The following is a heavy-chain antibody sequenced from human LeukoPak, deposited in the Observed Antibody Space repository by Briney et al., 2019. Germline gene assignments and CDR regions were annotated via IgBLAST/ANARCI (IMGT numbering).Heavy chain of an antibody. CDR2: ISSSSSYI. CDR1: GFTFSSYS. V-gene: IGHV3-21*04. J-gene: IGHJ6*02. Sequence: PGGSLRLSCAGSGFTFSSYSMNWVRQAPGKGLEGVSSISSSSSYIYYADSVKGRFTISRDNAKNSLYLQMNSLRAEDTAVYYCAKYAPYYYGSGSFSDYYYYGMDVWGQGTTVTVSS. CDR3: AKYAPYYYGSGSFSDYYYYGMDV. D-gene: IGHD3-10*01.